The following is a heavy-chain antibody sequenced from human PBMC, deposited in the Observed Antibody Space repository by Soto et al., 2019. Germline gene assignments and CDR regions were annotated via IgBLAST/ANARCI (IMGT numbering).Heavy chain of an antibody. Sequence: KPGGSLRLSCVGSGFTFSTYSINWVRQAPGKGLEWVSSISSRSDIYYADSVKGRFTISRDNAKNPVSLQMNSLRAEDTAVYYCAREYTAWPLAYGLDVWGQGTTVTVSS. CDR3: AREYTAWPLAYGLDV. V-gene: IGHV3-21*01. CDR2: ISSRSDI. J-gene: IGHJ6*02. CDR1: GFTFSTYS. D-gene: IGHD2-2*02.